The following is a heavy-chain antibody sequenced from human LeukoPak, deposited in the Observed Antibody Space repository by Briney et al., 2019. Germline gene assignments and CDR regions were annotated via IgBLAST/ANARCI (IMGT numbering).Heavy chain of an antibody. Sequence: PGGCLGLFCGASVLILSSYAMIGVRHAPAKGRVYGSTIRDYGGRTYYADSVKGRFTISRDNSKNTLYRQMNSLISEDTAIYYCANGWESGDDAILEWGQGTLVPVST. CDR3: ANGWESGDDAILE. CDR1: VLILSSYA. D-gene: IGHD1-26*01. V-gene: IGHV3-23*01. CDR2: IRDYGGRT. J-gene: IGHJ4*02.